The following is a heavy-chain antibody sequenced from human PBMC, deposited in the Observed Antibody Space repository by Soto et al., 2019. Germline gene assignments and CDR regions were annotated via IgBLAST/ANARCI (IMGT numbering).Heavy chain of an antibody. CDR3: VRDATTSRTVGATVFDY. CDR1: GFTFSSYA. Sequence: GGSLRLSCAASGFTFSSYAMSWVRQAPGKGLEWVSAISGSGGSTYYADSVKGRFTISRDNSKNTLYLQMNSLRAEDTAVYYCVRDATTSRTVGATVFDYWGQGTLVTVSS. CDR2: ISGSGGST. V-gene: IGHV3-23*01. D-gene: IGHD1-26*01. J-gene: IGHJ4*02.